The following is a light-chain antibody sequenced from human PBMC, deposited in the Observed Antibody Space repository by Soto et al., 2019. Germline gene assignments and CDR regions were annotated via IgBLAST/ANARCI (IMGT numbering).Light chain of an antibody. CDR1: QSGDSTF. CDR2: GAS. V-gene: IGKV3-20*01. J-gene: IGKJ1*01. Sequence: EMVLTQSPGSLSLSPGQRATLSCRASQSGDSTFFAWYQKQPRAAPRLLIYGASSRATVIPDRFSGGGSGKDFTLTISRPEPEYFALYYRQQYGSPLTFGQGTKVEIK. CDR3: QQYGSPLT.